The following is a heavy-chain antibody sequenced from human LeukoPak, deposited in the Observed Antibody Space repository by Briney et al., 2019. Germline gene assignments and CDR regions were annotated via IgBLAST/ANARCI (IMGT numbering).Heavy chain of an antibody. D-gene: IGHD1-26*01. Sequence: GGSLRLSCAASGFTFSSYAMSWVRQAPGKGLEWDSAISGSGGSTYYADSVKGRFTISRDNSKNTLYLQMNSLRAEDTAVYYCAKDQGGRPYYYYGMDVWGQGTTVTVSS. J-gene: IGHJ6*02. CDR2: ISGSGGST. CDR3: AKDQGGRPYYYYGMDV. V-gene: IGHV3-23*01. CDR1: GFTFSSYA.